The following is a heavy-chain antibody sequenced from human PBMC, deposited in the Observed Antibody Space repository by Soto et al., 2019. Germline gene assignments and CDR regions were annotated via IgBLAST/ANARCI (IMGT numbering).Heavy chain of an antibody. Sequence: GASVKVSCKASGYTFTNYAIHWVRLAPGQRLEWMGWINAGNGNTKYSQKFQGRVTITRDTFASTAYMDLSSLRSEDTAVYYCAGGRSDYYGMDVWGQGTTVTSP. CDR1: GYTFTNYA. J-gene: IGHJ6*02. CDR3: AGGRSDYYGMDV. CDR2: INAGNGNT. D-gene: IGHD6-19*01. V-gene: IGHV1-3*01.